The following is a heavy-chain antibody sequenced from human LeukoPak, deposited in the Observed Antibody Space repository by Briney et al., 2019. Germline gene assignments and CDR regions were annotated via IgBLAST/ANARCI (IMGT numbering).Heavy chain of an antibody. Sequence: GGSLRLSCAASGFTFSSYGMHWVRQAPGKGLEWVAFIRYDGSNKYYADSVKGRFTISRDNSKNTLYLQMNSLRAEDTAVYYCVKVGGGPNWFDPWGQGTLVTVSS. D-gene: IGHD3-16*01. CDR2: IRYDGSNK. J-gene: IGHJ5*02. V-gene: IGHV3-30*02. CDR3: VKVGGGPNWFDP. CDR1: GFTFSSYG.